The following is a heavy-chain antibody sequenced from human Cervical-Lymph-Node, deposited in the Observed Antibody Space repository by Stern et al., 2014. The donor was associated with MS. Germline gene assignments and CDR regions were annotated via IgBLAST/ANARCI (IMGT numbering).Heavy chain of an antibody. CDR1: GFSLTTSGMR. Sequence: ESGPALVKPTQTLTLTCTFSGFSLTTSGMRLNWIRQPPGKALEWLARIDWNDEKFYNPSLKARLTISRDTSHSQVFLTMTNMDPVDTATYYCARIQWSIIDYWGQGILVTVSS. CDR3: ARIQWSIIDY. V-gene: IGHV2-70*04. J-gene: IGHJ4*02. CDR2: IDWNDEK. D-gene: IGHD2-15*01.